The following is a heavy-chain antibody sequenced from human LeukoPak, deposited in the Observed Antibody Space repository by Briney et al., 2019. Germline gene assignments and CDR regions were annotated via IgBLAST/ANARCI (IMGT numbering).Heavy chain of an antibody. Sequence: SETLSLTCTVSDYSISSGYYWRWIRQPTGKGLEWTGSIFQSGHTYYSPSLKSRVTISVDTSNNRFSLSLSAVTAADTAIYYCARDTRTAQGFDYWGQGILVTVSS. CDR2: IFQSGHT. J-gene: IGHJ4*02. D-gene: IGHD2-15*01. CDR3: ARDTRTAQGFDY. CDR1: DYSISSGYY. V-gene: IGHV4-38-2*02.